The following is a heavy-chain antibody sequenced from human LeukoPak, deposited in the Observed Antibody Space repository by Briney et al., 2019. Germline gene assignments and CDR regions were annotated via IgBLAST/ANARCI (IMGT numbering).Heavy chain of an antibody. CDR2: IYYSGST. CDR1: GGSISSSSYY. J-gene: IGHJ6*03. Sequence: PSETLSLTCTVSGGSISSSSYYWGWIRQPPGKGLEWIGSIYYSGSTYYNPSLKSRVTISVDTSKNQFSLKLSSVTAADTAVYYCASSTPGYCSSTSCSLYYYYYMDVWGKGTTVTISS. V-gene: IGHV4-39*01. D-gene: IGHD2-2*03. CDR3: ASSTPGYCSSTSCSLYYYYYMDV.